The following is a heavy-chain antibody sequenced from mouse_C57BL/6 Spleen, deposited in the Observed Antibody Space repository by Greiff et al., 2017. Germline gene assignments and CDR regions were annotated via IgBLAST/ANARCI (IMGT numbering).Heavy chain of an antibody. D-gene: IGHD1-1*01. CDR2: IYPGSGST. CDR1: GYTFTSYW. CDR3: ARGHYGSIYAMDY. J-gene: IGHJ4*01. V-gene: IGHV1-55*01. Sequence: QVQLQQPGAELVKPGASVKMSCKASGYTFTSYWITWVKQRPGQGLEWIGDIYPGSGSTNYNEKFKSKATLTVDTSSSTAYMQLSSLTSEDSAVYYCARGHYGSIYAMDYWGQGTSVTVSS.